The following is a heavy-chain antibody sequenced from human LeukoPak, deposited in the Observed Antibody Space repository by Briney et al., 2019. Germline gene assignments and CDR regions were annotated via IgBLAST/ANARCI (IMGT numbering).Heavy chain of an antibody. J-gene: IGHJ6*03. D-gene: IGHD3-3*01. V-gene: IGHV3-49*04. CDR1: GFTFGDYA. CDR2: IRSKAYGGTT. CDR3: TRAVPERAYYDFWSGQGYYYYYMDV. Sequence: PGGSLRLSCTASGFTFGDYAMSWVRQAPGKGLEWVGFIRSKAYGGTTEYAASVKGRFTISRDDSKSIAYLQMNSLKTEDTAVYYCTRAVPERAYYDFWSGQGYYYYYMDVWGKGTTVTVSS.